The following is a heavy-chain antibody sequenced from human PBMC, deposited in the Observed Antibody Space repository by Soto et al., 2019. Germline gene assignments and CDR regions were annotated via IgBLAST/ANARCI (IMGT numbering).Heavy chain of an antibody. J-gene: IGHJ6*02. CDR2: IYHSGST. D-gene: IGHD6-6*01. CDR3: AREKYSSSGHGLYYYGMDV. V-gene: IGHV4-4*02. CDR1: GGSISSSNW. Sequence: SETLSLTCAVSGGSISSSNWWSWVRQPPGKGLEWIGEIYHSGSTNYNPSLKSRVTISVDKSKNQFSLKLSSVTAADTAVYYCAREKYSSSGHGLYYYGMDVWGQGTTVTVSS.